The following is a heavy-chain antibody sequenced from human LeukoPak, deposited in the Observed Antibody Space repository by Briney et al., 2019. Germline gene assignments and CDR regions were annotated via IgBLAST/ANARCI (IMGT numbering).Heavy chain of an antibody. D-gene: IGHD6-13*01. V-gene: IGHV3-21*01. CDR3: AKSGIAAAGTYDY. J-gene: IGHJ4*02. CDR2: ISSSSSYI. Sequence: GGSLRLSCAASGFTFSSYSMNWVRQAPGKGLEWVSSISSSSSYIYYADSVKGRFTISRDNAKNSLSLQMNSLRAEDTAVYYCAKSGIAAAGTYDYWGQGTLVTVSS. CDR1: GFTFSSYS.